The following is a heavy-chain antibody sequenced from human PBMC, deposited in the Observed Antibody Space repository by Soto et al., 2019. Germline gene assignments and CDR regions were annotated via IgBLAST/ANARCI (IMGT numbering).Heavy chain of an antibody. CDR3: ARGQWRGYYYYYGMDV. V-gene: IGHV4-34*01. J-gene: IGHJ6*02. Sequence: SETLSLTCAVYGGSFSGYYWSWIRQPPGKGLEWIGEINHSGSTNYNPSLKSRVTISVDTSKNQFSLKLSSVTAADTAVYYCARGQWRGYYYYYGMDVCGQGTTVTVSS. D-gene: IGHD6-19*01. CDR1: GGSFSGYY. CDR2: INHSGST.